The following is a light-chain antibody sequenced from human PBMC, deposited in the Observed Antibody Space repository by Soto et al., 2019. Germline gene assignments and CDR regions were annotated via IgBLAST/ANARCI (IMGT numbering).Light chain of an antibody. J-gene: IGKJ1*01. Sequence: DIQMTQSPSSLSASVGDRVTITCRASQGISNYLAWYQQKPGKVPKLLIYAASTLQSGVPSRFSGSGSGTDFSLIISSLQHEDVATYYCQKYNSASRAFGQGTKVEIK. CDR1: QGISNY. CDR2: AAS. CDR3: QKYNSASRA. V-gene: IGKV1-27*01.